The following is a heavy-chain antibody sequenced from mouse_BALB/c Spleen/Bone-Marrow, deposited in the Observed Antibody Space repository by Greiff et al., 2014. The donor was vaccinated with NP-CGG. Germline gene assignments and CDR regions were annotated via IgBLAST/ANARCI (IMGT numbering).Heavy chain of an antibody. CDR2: INNNGGST. Sequence: DVMLVESGGGLVQPGGSLKLSCVASGFTFSSYGMSWVRQTPDKRLEFVATINNNGGSTYYPDSVKGQFTISRDNAKNTLYLQMSSLKSEDTAMYYCARVYGWYFDVWGAGTTVTVSS. CDR1: GFTFSSYG. D-gene: IGHD1-1*01. CDR3: ARVYGWYFDV. V-gene: IGHV5-6-3*01. J-gene: IGHJ1*01.